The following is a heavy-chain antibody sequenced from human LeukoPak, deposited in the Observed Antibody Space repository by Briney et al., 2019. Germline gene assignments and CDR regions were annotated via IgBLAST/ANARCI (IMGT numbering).Heavy chain of an antibody. CDR2: IYYSGST. CDR1: GGSISSYY. V-gene: IGHV4-59*08. D-gene: IGHD6-19*01. CDR3: ARRIFTVGIAVVHYGLDA. J-gene: IGHJ6*02. Sequence: PSETLSLTCTVSGGSISSYYWSWIRQPPGKGLEWIGYIYYSGSTNYNPSLKSRATISVDTSKNQFSLKLISVTAADTAVYYCARRIFTVGIAVVHYGLDAWGQGTTVTVSS.